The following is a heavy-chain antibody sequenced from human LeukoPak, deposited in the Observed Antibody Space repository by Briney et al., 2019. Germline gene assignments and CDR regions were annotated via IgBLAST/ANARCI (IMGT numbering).Heavy chain of an antibody. Sequence: GESLKISCKGSGYSFTSYWIGWVRQMPGKGLEWMGIIYPGDSDTRYSPSFQGQVTISADKSISTAYLQWSSLKASDTAMYYCARHPLHLVGATGAFDIWSQGTMVTVSS. J-gene: IGHJ3*02. CDR2: IYPGDSDT. CDR1: GYSFTSYW. CDR3: ARHPLHLVGATGAFDI. V-gene: IGHV5-51*01. D-gene: IGHD1-26*01.